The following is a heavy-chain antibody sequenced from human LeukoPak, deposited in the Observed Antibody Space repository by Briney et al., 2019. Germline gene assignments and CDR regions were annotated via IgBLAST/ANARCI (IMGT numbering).Heavy chain of an antibody. CDR3: AKRLWESKGLDPFDI. J-gene: IGHJ3*02. CDR2: IGGNSDMT. V-gene: IGHV3-23*01. D-gene: IGHD5-18*01. CDR1: GFTFSTYA. Sequence: GGSLRLSCAASGFTFSTYAMTWVRQAPGKGLEWVSGIGGNSDMTYYADSVKGRFSISRDNSKNTLYLQMNSLRADDTALYYCAKRLWESKGLDPFDIWGQGTMVTVSS.